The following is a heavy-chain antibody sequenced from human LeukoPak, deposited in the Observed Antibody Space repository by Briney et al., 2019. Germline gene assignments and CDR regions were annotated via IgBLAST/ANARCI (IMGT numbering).Heavy chain of an antibody. Sequence: SDTLSLTCAVSGYSISSSNWWGWIRQPPGKGLEWIGYIYYSGSTNYNPSLKGRVTMSVDTSKNQFSLKLSSVTALDTAVYYCARTVPGATGAFDIWGQGTMVTVSS. CDR1: GYSISSSNW. J-gene: IGHJ3*02. CDR2: IYYSGST. CDR3: ARTVPGATGAFDI. D-gene: IGHD3-10*01. V-gene: IGHV4-28*06.